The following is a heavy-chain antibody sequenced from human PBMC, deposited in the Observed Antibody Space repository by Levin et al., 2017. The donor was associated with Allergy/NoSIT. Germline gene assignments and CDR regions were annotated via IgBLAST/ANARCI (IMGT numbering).Heavy chain of an antibody. J-gene: IGHJ4*02. Sequence: GGSLRLSCAVSGFTFSTYWMNWVRRAPGKGLEWVANIKQDGSEKYYVDSVKGRFTISRDNVKNSLYLQLDSLRAEDTAVYYCAGQNCGGDCSLDYWGQGTLVTVSA. CDR1: GFTFSTYW. D-gene: IGHD2-21*02. CDR3: AGQNCGGDCSLDY. CDR2: IKQDGSEK. V-gene: IGHV3-7*01.